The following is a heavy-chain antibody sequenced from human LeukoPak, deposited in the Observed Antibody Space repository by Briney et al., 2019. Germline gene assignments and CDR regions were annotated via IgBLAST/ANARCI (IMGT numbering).Heavy chain of an antibody. D-gene: IGHD6-25*01. V-gene: IGHV4-4*02. J-gene: IGHJ4*02. CDR1: GGSVSSTNW. Sequence: SETLSLTCGVSGGSVSSTNWWTWIGQPPGKGLEWIGEVHLDGRTNFNPSLKSRLTMSVDLSENHVSLKLTPVTAADTAVYYCAREGGFYRPLDYSGQGTLVTVSS. CDR3: AREGGFYRPLDY. CDR2: VHLDGRT.